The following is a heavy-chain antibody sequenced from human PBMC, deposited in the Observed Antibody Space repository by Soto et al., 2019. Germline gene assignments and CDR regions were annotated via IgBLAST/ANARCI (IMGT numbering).Heavy chain of an antibody. CDR3: ARAASTAGSRYFDA. D-gene: IGHD6-6*01. CDR1: GFIFSDYY. J-gene: IGHJ4*02. V-gene: IGHV3-11*06. Sequence: QVHLVESGGGLVKPGGSLRLSCAASGFIFSDYYMSWIRQAPGKGLEWISYISSTSRHTDYAHSVKGRFTISRDNANNSVDLQMNSLGAEDTAVSYCARAASTAGSRYFDAWGQGILVTVSS. CDR2: ISSTSRHT.